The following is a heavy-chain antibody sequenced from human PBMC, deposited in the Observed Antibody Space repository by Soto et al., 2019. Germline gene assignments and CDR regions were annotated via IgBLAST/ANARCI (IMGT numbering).Heavy chain of an antibody. J-gene: IGHJ6*02. CDR1: GGTFSSYA. D-gene: IGHD1-26*01. V-gene: IGHV1-69*01. CDR3: ARDSKWELPHYGMDV. Sequence: QVQLVQSGAEVKKPGSSVKVSCKASGGTFSSYAISWVRQAPGQGLEWMGGIIPIFGTANYAQKFQGRVTITADESTSPAYKELSSLRSEDTAVYYCARDSKWELPHYGMDVWGQGTTVTVSS. CDR2: IIPIFGTA.